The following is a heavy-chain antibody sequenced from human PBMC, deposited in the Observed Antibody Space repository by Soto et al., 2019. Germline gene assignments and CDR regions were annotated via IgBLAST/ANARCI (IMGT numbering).Heavy chain of an antibody. Sequence: GASVKVSCKASGYTFTSYYMRWVRQAPGQGLEWMGIINPSGGSTSYAQKFQGRVTMTRDTSTSTVYMELSSLRSEDTAVYYCARGGRRGGDVAEYFQHWGQGTLVTVSS. V-gene: IGHV1-46*01. CDR1: GYTFTSYY. D-gene: IGHD2-21*02. CDR3: ARGGRRGGDVAEYFQH. CDR2: INPSGGST. J-gene: IGHJ1*01.